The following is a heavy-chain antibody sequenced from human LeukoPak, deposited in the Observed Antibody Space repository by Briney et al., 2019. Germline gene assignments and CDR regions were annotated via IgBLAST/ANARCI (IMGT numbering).Heavy chain of an antibody. CDR3: AKGPLTEVAGTTWDY. D-gene: IGHD6-19*01. CDR1: GFTFSNYA. Sequence: GGSLRLSCAASGFTFSNYAMSWVRQAPGKGMEWVSAISGSGGSTYYADSVKGRFTISRDSSKNTLYLQMNSLRAEDTAVYYCAKGPLTEVAGTTWDYWGQGTLVTVSS. CDR2: ISGSGGST. J-gene: IGHJ4*02. V-gene: IGHV3-23*01.